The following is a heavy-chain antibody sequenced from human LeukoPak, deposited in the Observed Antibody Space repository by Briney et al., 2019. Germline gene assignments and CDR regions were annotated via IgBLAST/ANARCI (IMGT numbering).Heavy chain of an antibody. Sequence: SQTLSLTCTVSGGSISSGDYYWSWIRQPPGKGLEWIGYIYYSGSTYYNPSLKSRVTISVDTSKNQFSLKLSSMTAADTAVYYCARDNSSGWYKNGWYFDLWGRGTLVTVSS. V-gene: IGHV4-30-4*08. CDR3: ARDNSSGWYKNGWYFDL. CDR2: IYYSGST. CDR1: GGSISSGDYY. J-gene: IGHJ2*01. D-gene: IGHD6-19*01.